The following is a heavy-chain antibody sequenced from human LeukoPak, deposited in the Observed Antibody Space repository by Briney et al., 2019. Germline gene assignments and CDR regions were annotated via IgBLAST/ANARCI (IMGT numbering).Heavy chain of an antibody. Sequence: SGTLSLTCTVSGGSISSGDYYWSWIRQPPGKGLEWIGYIYYSGSTYYNPSLKSRVTISVDTSKNQFSLKLSSVTAADTAVYYCARDCGYSYGYGPSGIDYWGQGTLVTVSS. CDR2: IYYSGST. CDR1: GGSISSGDYY. V-gene: IGHV4-30-4*01. CDR3: ARDCGYSYGYGPSGIDY. D-gene: IGHD5-18*01. J-gene: IGHJ4*02.